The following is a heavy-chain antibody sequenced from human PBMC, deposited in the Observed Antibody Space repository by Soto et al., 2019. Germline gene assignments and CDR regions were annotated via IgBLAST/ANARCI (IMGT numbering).Heavy chain of an antibody. V-gene: IGHV1-46*01. J-gene: IGHJ6*02. Sequence: ASVKVSCKASGYTFTSYYMHWVRQAPGQGLGWMGIINPSGGSTSYAQKFQGRVTMTRDTSTSTVYMELSSLRSEDTAVYYCARIGPLGKGTNGVLPDAYYYYGMNVWGQGTTVTVSS. CDR1: GYTFTSYY. D-gene: IGHD2-8*01. CDR3: ARIGPLGKGTNGVLPDAYYYYGMNV. CDR2: INPSGGST.